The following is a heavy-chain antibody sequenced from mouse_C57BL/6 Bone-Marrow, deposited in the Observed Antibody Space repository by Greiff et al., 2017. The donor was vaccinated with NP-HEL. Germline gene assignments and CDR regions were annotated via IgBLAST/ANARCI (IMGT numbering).Heavy chain of an antibody. J-gene: IGHJ2*01. V-gene: IGHV5-4*01. Sequence: EVKVEESGGGLVKPGGSLKLSCAASGFTFSSYAMSWVRQTPEKRLEWVATISDGGSYTYYPDNVKGRFTISRDNAKNNLYLQMSHLKSEDTAMYYCAREGDYYGSSPYYFDYWGQGTTLTVSS. D-gene: IGHD1-1*01. CDR3: AREGDYYGSSPYYFDY. CDR1: GFTFSSYA. CDR2: ISDGGSYT.